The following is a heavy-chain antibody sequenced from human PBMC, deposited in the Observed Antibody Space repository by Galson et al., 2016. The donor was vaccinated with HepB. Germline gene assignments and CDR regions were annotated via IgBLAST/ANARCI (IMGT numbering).Heavy chain of an antibody. CDR3: ARYCSSTNCPWGIDFDY. J-gene: IGHJ4*02. V-gene: IGHV1-18*01. CDR1: GYTFSNYG. D-gene: IGHD2-2*01. CDR2: SSAYNGDT. Sequence: SVKVSCKASGYTFSNYGVSWVRQAPGQGLEWMGWSSAYNGDTNYAENVQGRVTMTTDTSTSTAYMELRSLRSDDTAVYYCARYCSSTNCPWGIDFDYWGQGTLVTVSS.